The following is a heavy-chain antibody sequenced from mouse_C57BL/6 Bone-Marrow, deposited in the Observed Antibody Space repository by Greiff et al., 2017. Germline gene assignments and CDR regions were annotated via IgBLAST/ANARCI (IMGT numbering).Heavy chain of an antibody. CDR3: AVHYYGSSDY. D-gene: IGHD1-1*01. V-gene: IGHV5-2*01. J-gene: IGHJ2*01. CDR2: INSDGGST. Sequence: EVHLVESGGGLVQPGESLTLSCESNEYEIPSHDMSWVRKTPEKRLELVAAINSDGGSTYYPDTMERRFIISRYNTKKTLYLQICSLRSEDTALYYCAVHYYGSSDYWGQGTTLTVSS. CDR1: EYEIPSHD.